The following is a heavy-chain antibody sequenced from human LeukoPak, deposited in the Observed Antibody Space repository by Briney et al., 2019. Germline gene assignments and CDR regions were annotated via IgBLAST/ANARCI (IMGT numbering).Heavy chain of an antibody. CDR1: GFIFSTYG. Sequence: GGSLRLSCSASGFIFSTYGMHWVRHAPGKGLEWVAFIRNDKSSEHYADSVKGRFTISRDNSKNTLYLQMNSLRPEDTAVYYCAKRISGAYYSLLDYWGQGTLVIGSS. CDR2: IRNDKSSE. J-gene: IGHJ4*02. V-gene: IGHV3-30*02. D-gene: IGHD1-26*01. CDR3: AKRISGAYYSLLDY.